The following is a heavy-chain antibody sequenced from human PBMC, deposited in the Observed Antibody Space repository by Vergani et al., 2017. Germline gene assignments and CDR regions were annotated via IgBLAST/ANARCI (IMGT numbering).Heavy chain of an antibody. V-gene: IGHV1-46*03. D-gene: IGHD3-22*01. CDR1: GYTFTRYY. CDR3: ARDLAVAYYDDSSGYYYEDY. Sequence: QVQLVQSGAEVTKPGASVKVSCKASGYTFTRYYMHWVRQPPGQGLEWMGIIHPRGGSKSYAQKFQGRVTMTMDTSTSTVYMELSSLRSEDTAVYYYARDLAVAYYDDSSGYYYEDYWGQGTLVTVSS. CDR2: IHPRGGSK. J-gene: IGHJ4*02.